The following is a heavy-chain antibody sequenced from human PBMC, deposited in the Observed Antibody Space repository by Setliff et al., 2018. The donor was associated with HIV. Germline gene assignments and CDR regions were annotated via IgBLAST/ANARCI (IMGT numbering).Heavy chain of an antibody. D-gene: IGHD3-22*01. CDR1: GYSMSSGYY. Sequence: SETLSLTCGISGYSMSSGYYWGWIRQPPGRGLEWIGNVYHTGSTYYNPSLKSRVTISVDKSKSRFSLKLNSVTAADTAVYYCGGNGYYSIDYWGQGTQVTVSS. CDR3: GGNGYYSIDY. CDR2: VYHTGST. J-gene: IGHJ4*02. V-gene: IGHV4-38-2*01.